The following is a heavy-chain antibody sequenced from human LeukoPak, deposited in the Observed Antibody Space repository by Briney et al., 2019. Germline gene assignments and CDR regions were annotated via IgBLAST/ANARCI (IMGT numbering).Heavy chain of an antibody. CDR2: IVVGSGNT. D-gene: IGHD3-22*01. CDR3: AARYYYGSSGYYSSWAPPRGWFDP. Sequence: ASVKVSCKASGFTFTSSAMQWVRQARGQRLEWIGWIVVGSGNTNYAQKFQERVTITRDMSTSTAYMELSSLRSEDTAVYYCAARYYYGSSGYYSSWAPPRGWFDPWGQGTLVTVSS. CDR1: GFTFTSSA. V-gene: IGHV1-58*02. J-gene: IGHJ5*02.